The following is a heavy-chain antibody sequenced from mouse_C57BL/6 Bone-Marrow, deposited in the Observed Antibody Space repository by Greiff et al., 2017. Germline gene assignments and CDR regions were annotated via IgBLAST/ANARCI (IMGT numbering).Heavy chain of an antibody. V-gene: IGHV1-54*01. Sequence: QVQLQQSGAELVRPGTSVKVSCKASGYAFTNYLIEWVKQRPGQGLEWIGVINPGSGGTNYNEKFKGKATLTADKSSSTAYMQLSSLTSEDSAVYYCERCDSSGYAMDYWGQGTSVTVSS. CDR1: GYAFTNYL. D-gene: IGHD3-2*02. CDR2: INPGSGGT. J-gene: IGHJ4*01. CDR3: ERCDSSGYAMDY.